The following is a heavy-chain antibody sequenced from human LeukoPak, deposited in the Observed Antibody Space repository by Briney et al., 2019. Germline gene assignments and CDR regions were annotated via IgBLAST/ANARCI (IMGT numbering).Heavy chain of an antibody. CDR3: ARKSYVWGSYRPDDALDI. J-gene: IGHJ3*02. CDR1: GYTFIRYG. CDR2: ISARNGNT. V-gene: IGHV1-18*01. D-gene: IGHD3-16*02. Sequence: ASVKVSCKASGYTFIRYGISWVRQAPGQGLEWMGWISARNGNTNYAQKLQGRVTMTTDTSTSTAYMELRSLRSDDTAIYYCARKSYVWGSYRPDDALDIWGQGTMVTVSS.